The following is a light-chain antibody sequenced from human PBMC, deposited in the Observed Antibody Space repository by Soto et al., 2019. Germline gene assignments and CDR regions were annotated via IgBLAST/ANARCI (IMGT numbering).Light chain of an antibody. CDR3: QQYNVWPLT. V-gene: IGKV3-15*01. J-gene: IGKJ4*01. CDR2: VAS. Sequence: EIVMTQSPATLSVSPGERATLSCRASQSVSSNLAWYQQKPGQTHKLLIYVASTRATGIPARFSGSGSGTEFTLTISSLQSEDFAVYYCQQYNVWPLTFGEGTKVEFK. CDR1: QSVSSN.